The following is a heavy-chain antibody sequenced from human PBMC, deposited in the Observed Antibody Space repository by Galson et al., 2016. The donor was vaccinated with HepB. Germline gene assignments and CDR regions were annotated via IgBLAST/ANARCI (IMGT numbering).Heavy chain of an antibody. CDR2: IYKSGST. D-gene: IGHD6-6*01. CDR3: ATRSGLSSSWSSFDY. Sequence: SETLSLTCTVSGASVNSDAYHWAWVRQPPGKGLEWIGSIYKSGSTYYNASLKTRVTISVDTSKDQLSLRLSSVTAADTALYYCATRSGLSSSWSSFDYWGQGALVTVSS. J-gene: IGHJ4*02. CDR1: GASVNSDAYH. V-gene: IGHV4-39*07.